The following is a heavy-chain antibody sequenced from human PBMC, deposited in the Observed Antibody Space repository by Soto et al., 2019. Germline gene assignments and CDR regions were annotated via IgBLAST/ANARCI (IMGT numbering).Heavy chain of an antibody. D-gene: IGHD5-12*01. J-gene: IGHJ4*02. CDR3: ARGLPYSGYDWFDY. CDR2: MNPNSGNT. Sequence: ASVKVSCKASGYTFTSYDINWVRQATGQGLEWMGWMNPNSGNTGYAQKFQGRVTMTRNTSISTAYMELSSLRSEDTAVYYCARGLPYSGYDWFDYWGQGTLVTVS. V-gene: IGHV1-8*01. CDR1: GYTFTSYD.